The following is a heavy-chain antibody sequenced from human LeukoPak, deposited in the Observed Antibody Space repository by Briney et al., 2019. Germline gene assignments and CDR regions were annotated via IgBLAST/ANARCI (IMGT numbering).Heavy chain of an antibody. D-gene: IGHD3-3*01. CDR2: ISGSGGST. Sequence: GGSLRLSCAASGFTFSSYAVSWVRQAPGKGLEWVSAISGSGGSTYYTDSVKGRFTISRDNSKNTLYLQMNSLRAEDTAVYYCAKEYYDFWSGYPHDYWGQGTLVTVSS. CDR3: AKEYYDFWSGYPHDY. CDR1: GFTFSSYA. V-gene: IGHV3-23*01. J-gene: IGHJ4*02.